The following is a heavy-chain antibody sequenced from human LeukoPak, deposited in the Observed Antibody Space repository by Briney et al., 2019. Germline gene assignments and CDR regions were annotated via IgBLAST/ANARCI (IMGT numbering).Heavy chain of an antibody. CDR2: ISYDGSNK. Sequence: GRSLRLSCAASGFTFSSYGMHWVRQAPGKGLEWVAVISYDGSNKYYADSVKGRFTISRDNSKNTLYLQMNSLRAEDTAVYYCAKASGSYPYDYWGQGTLVTVSS. CDR3: AKASGSYPYDY. J-gene: IGHJ4*02. CDR1: GFTFSSYG. V-gene: IGHV3-30*18. D-gene: IGHD1-26*01.